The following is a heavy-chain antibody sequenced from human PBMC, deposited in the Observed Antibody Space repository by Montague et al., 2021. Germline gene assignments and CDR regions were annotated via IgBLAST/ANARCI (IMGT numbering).Heavy chain of an antibody. CDR1: GYSISSGYY. D-gene: IGHD2-15*01. CDR2: IFHSGST. V-gene: IGHV4-38-2*02. CDR3: ARDREAAPFDY. Sequence: SETLSLTCTVSGYSISSGYYWGWIRNPPGKALEWIGSIFHSGSTYYNPSLKSRVTISVDTSKNQFSLKLTSVTAADTALYYCARDREAAPFDYWGQGTLVTVSS. J-gene: IGHJ4*02.